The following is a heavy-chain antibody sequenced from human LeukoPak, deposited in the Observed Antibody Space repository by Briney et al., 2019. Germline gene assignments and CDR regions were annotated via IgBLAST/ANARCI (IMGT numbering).Heavy chain of an antibody. CDR1: GFAFSTYS. J-gene: IGHJ5*02. D-gene: IGHD3-10*01. CDR2: ITSSNSYI. V-gene: IGHV3-21*01. CDR3: TRDQNFYGSGRGFDP. Sequence: PGGSLRLSCAASGFAFSTYSMNWVRQAPGKGLEWVSSITSSNSYIHYADSVRGRFTISRDNAKNSVYLQMNSLRAEDTAIYYCTRDQNFYGSGRGFDPWGQGTLVTVSS.